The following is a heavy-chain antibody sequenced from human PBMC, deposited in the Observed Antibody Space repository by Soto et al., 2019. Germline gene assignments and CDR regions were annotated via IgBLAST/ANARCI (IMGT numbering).Heavy chain of an antibody. Sequence: SETLSLTCTVSGGSISSSSYYWGWIRQPPEKGLEYIGSIYHSGTTYYNPSLKSRVTISVDTSKNQFSLKLSSVAAADTAMYYCARSSGGSCYLGCWFDPWGQGTLVTVSS. D-gene: IGHD2-15*01. J-gene: IGHJ5*02. V-gene: IGHV4-39*01. CDR2: IYHSGTT. CDR1: GGSISSSSYY. CDR3: ARSSGGSCYLGCWFDP.